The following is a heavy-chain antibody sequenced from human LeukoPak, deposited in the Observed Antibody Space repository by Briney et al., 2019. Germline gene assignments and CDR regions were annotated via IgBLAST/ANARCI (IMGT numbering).Heavy chain of an antibody. D-gene: IGHD6-19*01. CDR3: ARGQGVYSSGFDY. Sequence: SETLSLTCTVSGGSISSYYWSWIRQPPGKGLEWIGYIYYSGSTNYNPSLKSRVTISVDTSKNQFSLKLSSVTATDTAVYYCARGQGVYSSGFDYWGQGTLVTVSS. CDR1: GGSISSYY. J-gene: IGHJ4*02. V-gene: IGHV4-59*01. CDR2: IYYSGST.